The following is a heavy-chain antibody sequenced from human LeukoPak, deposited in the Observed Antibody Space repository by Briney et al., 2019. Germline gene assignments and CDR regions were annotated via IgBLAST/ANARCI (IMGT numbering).Heavy chain of an antibody. D-gene: IGHD6-13*01. V-gene: IGHV1-8*01. CDR1: GYTFTSYD. CDR2: MNPNSGNT. CDR3: ASAAAAGPYYFDY. J-gene: IGHJ4*02. Sequence: ASVKVSCKASGYTFTSYDTNWVRQATGQGLEWMGWMNPNSGNTGYAQKFQGRVTMTRNTSISTAYMELSSLRSEDTAVYYCASAAAAGPYYFDYWGQGTLVTVSS.